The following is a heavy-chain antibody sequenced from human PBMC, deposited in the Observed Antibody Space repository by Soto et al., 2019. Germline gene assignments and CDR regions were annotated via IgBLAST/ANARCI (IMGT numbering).Heavy chain of an antibody. D-gene: IGHD5-12*01. V-gene: IGHV4-4*02. CDR3: ASRPRRATTHFGDY. J-gene: IGHJ4*02. CDR1: GGSMSSSNW. CDR2: IYHSGST. Sequence: SETLSLTCVVSGGSMSSSNWWSWVRQPPGKGLEWIGEIYHSGSTNYNPSLKSRVTISVDKSKNQFSLKLSSVTAADTAVYYCASRPRRATTHFGDYWGQGTLVTVSS.